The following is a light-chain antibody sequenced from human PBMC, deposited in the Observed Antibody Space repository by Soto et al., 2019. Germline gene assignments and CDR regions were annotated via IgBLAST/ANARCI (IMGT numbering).Light chain of an antibody. CDR2: LGS. CDR3: MQALQTPTT. CDR1: QSLLHSNGYNY. J-gene: IGKJ1*01. Sequence: IVMTQSPLSLPVTPGEPASIYCRSSQSLLHSNGYNYLDWYLQKPGQSPQLLIYLGSNRASGVPDRFSVSGSGTHFTLKISRVEAEDVGVYYCMQALQTPTTFGQGTKVDIK. V-gene: IGKV2-28*01.